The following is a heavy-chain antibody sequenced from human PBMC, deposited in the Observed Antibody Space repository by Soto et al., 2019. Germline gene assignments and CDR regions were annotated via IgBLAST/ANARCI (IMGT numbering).Heavy chain of an antibody. V-gene: IGHV3-23*01. CDR2: IPNTGASP. D-gene: IGHD3-9*01. CDR3: TRGAERTVPPTVQRHLDWVCGH. CDR1: GFTFANYA. Sequence: SCAASGFTFANYAMNWVRQAPVKGLEWVSSIPNTGASPHYADSVRGRFTISRDDSKNTVYLQWNTLQASDTATYYCTRGAERTVPPTVQRHLDWVCGHWGQGTPVTVSS. J-gene: IGHJ4*02.